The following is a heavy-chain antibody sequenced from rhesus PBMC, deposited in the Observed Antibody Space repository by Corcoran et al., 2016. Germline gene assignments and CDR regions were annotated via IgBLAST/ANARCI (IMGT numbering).Heavy chain of an antibody. J-gene: IGHJ4*01. CDR3: TTGSLISGSYFDY. Sequence: EVQLVESGAGLVQPGGSLRLSCAASGFTISNSWMSWVRQAPGKGRGWVVRNKRKAEGETADYAGSVKGSFTISRDDSQNTLYLQMNSLKTEDTAVYYCTTGSLISGSYFDYWGQGVLVTVSS. CDR1: GFTISNSW. CDR2: NKRKAEGETA. V-gene: IGHV3-30*02. D-gene: IGHD3-16*01.